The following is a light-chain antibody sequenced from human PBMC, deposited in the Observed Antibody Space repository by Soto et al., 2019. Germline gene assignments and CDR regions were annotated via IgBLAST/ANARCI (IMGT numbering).Light chain of an antibody. J-gene: IGLJ3*02. Sequence: QSVLTQPPSVSGAPGQRVTISCTGNNSNLGAGYDVHWYQQLPGAAPKLVIFGTRNRPSGVPERFSGSKSGTSASLAITALQAEDEADYYCQAYDYSMTAFEFGGGTKVTVL. CDR2: GTR. CDR3: QAYDYSMTAFE. V-gene: IGLV1-40*01. CDR1: NSNLGAGYD.